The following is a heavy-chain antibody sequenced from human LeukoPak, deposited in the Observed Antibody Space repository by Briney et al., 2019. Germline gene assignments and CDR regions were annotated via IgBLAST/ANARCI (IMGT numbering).Heavy chain of an antibody. V-gene: IGHV3-30*02. CDR2: IRYDGINK. D-gene: IGHD3-10*01. CDR1: GFTFSTHG. J-gene: IGHJ3*02. CDR3: AKEGDYYGSGSYRDGFDI. Sequence: GGSLRLSCAASGFTFSTHGMHWVRQAPGKGLEWVAFIRYDGINKYYADSVKGRFTVSRDSFKNTLYLEMNSLRPEDTAVYYCAKEGDYYGSGSYRDGFDIWGQGTRATVSS.